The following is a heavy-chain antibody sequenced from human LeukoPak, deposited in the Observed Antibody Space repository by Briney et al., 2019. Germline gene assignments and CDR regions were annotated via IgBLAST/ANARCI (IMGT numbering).Heavy chain of an antibody. CDR3: ATRPQIREPAY. Sequence: GGSLRLSCVASGLTSSDYYMGWIRQAPGRGLEWLSYISGSGSDINYAESVRGRFAISRDNAKNSLYLQLNSLRPEDTGVYYCATRPQIREPAYWGQRTLVTVSS. J-gene: IGHJ4*02. CDR1: GLTSSDYY. CDR2: ISGSGSDI. V-gene: IGHV3-11*04. D-gene: IGHD1-26*01.